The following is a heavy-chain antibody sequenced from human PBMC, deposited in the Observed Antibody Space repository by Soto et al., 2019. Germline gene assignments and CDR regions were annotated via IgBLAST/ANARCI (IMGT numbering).Heavy chain of an antibody. V-gene: IGHV3-7*01. CDR3: ARGEAIGDAP. CDR1: GLTFSSYW. D-gene: IGHD3-10*01. J-gene: IGHJ5*02. CDR2: IREDGGEK. Sequence: EEQLVESGGGLVQPGGSLRLSCAASGLTFSSYWMTWVRQAPGKGLEWVANIREDGGEKNYVDSVKGRFTISRDNAKNSLYLQMSSLRVEDTAVYYCARGEAIGDAPWGQGTLVPVSS.